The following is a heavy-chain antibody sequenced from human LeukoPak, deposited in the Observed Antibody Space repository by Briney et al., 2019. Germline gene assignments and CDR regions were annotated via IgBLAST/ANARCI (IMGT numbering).Heavy chain of an antibody. D-gene: IGHD3-10*01. Sequence: GGSLRLSCAASGFTVSSNYMSWVRQAPGKGLEWVSVIYSGGSTYYADSVKGRFTISRDNSKNTLYLQMNNLRAEDTAVYYCASGSGSYRTPYYYMDVWGKGNTVTVTS. V-gene: IGHV3-53*01. J-gene: IGHJ6*03. CDR1: GFTVSSNY. CDR3: ASGSGSYRTPYYYMDV. CDR2: IYSGGST.